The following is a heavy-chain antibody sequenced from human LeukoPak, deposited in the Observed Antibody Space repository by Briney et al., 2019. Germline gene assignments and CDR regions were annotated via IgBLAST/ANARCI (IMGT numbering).Heavy chain of an antibody. CDR1: GFNFNNYA. CDR3: VRHDSYIPF. J-gene: IGHJ1*01. D-gene: IGHD3-10*01. V-gene: IGHV3-23*01. CDR2: ISDNDGST. Sequence: PGGSLRLSCAASGFNFNNYAMSWVRQTPGKGLEWVSGISDNDGSTYYTDSVKGRFTISRDNSEGTVYLQMNNLRAADTALYFCVRHDSYIPFWGQGTPVTVPS.